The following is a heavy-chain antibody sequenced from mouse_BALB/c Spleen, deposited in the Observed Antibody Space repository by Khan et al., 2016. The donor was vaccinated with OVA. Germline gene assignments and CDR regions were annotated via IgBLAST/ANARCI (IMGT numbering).Heavy chain of an antibody. Sequence: EVQLQESGPGLVNPSQSLSLTCTVTGYSITSDYAWNWIRQFPGNKLEWMGYINYSGSTNYNPALKSRISITRDTSKNQFFLQLNSVTTEYTATYYCARDGSRYNYAMDYWGQGTSVTVSS. CDR1: GYSITSDYA. D-gene: IGHD2-3*01. V-gene: IGHV3-2*02. CDR2: INYSGST. J-gene: IGHJ4*01. CDR3: ARDGSRYNYAMDY.